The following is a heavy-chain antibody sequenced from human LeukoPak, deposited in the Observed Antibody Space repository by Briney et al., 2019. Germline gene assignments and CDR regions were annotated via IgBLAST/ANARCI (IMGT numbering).Heavy chain of an antibody. D-gene: IGHD6-19*01. CDR1: GGSISSGGYY. Sequence: PSETLSLTCTVSGGSISSGGYYWSWIRQHPGTGLEWIGYIYYSGSTYYNPSLKSRVTISVDTSKNQFSLKLSSVTAADTAVYYCARESSSEWFDPWGQGTLVTVSS. CDR2: IYYSGST. J-gene: IGHJ5*02. CDR3: ARESSSEWFDP. V-gene: IGHV4-31*03.